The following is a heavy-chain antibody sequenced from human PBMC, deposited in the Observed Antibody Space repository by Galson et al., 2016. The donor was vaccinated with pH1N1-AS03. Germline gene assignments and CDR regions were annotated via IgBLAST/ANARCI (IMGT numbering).Heavy chain of an antibody. D-gene: IGHD3-3*01. V-gene: IGHV3-64*01. CDR2: ISGNGYST. Sequence: SLRLSCAASGFTFSSYAMHWVRQAPGKGLEYVSAISGNGYSTYYANSVKARFSISRDNSKNTVYLQMGSLRGEDTAVYYCARTQTYDAFWDSYSGDWGQGSLVTVSS. CDR1: GFTFSSYA. CDR3: ARTQTYDAFWDSYSGD. J-gene: IGHJ4*02.